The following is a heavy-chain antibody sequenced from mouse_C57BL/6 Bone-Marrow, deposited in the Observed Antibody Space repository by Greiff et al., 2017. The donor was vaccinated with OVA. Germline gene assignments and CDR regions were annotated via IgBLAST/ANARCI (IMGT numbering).Heavy chain of an antibody. V-gene: IGHV1-18*01. CDR1: GYTFTDYN. CDR3: GRSRAVGDWFAY. Sequence: EVKLMESGPELVKPGASVKISCKASGYTFTDYNMDWVKQSHGKSLEWIGDINPNNGGTIYNQKFKGKATLTVDKSSSTAYMELRSLTSEDTAVYYCGRSRAVGDWFAYWGQGTLVTVSA. J-gene: IGHJ3*01. CDR2: INPNNGGT. D-gene: IGHD3-3*01.